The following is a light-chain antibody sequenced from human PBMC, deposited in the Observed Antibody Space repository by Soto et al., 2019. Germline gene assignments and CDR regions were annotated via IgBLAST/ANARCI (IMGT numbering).Light chain of an antibody. CDR3: CSHAGSSTYV. V-gene: IGLV2-23*02. CDR1: SSDVGSYNL. J-gene: IGLJ1*01. Sequence: QSVLTQPASVSGSPGQSITISCTGTSSDVGSYNLVSWYQQHPGKAPKVMIYEVSKRPSGVSNRFSGSKFGNTASLTISGLQADDEADYYCCSHAGSSTYVFGTGTKVTVL. CDR2: EVS.